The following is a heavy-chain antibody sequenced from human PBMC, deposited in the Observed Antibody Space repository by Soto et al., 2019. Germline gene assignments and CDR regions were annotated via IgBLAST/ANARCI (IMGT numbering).Heavy chain of an antibody. Sequence: ASVKVSCKASGGTFSSFTISWVRQAQGLGLVWMGGIIPNCVTANYAQKFQDIVTITADETTSTAYKELSSMRSEDTAVYFCARDHVPYYYNSSGYYATYYFDYWGQGTLVTVSS. D-gene: IGHD3-22*01. V-gene: IGHV1-69*13. CDR3: ARDHVPYYYNSSGYYATYYFDY. CDR2: IIPNCVTA. J-gene: IGHJ4*02. CDR1: GGTFSSFT.